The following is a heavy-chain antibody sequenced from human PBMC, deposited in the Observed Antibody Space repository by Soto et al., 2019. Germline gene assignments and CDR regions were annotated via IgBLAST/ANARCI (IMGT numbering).Heavy chain of an antibody. Sequence: SETLSLTCAVYGGSFIGYYCSLSRHPPGKWLEWIVEINHSGSTNYNPSLKSRVTISVDTSKNQFSLKLSSVTAADTAVYYCARGEDDYGDYALVYWGQGTLVTVSS. D-gene: IGHD4-17*01. J-gene: IGHJ4*02. CDR2: INHSGST. CDR1: GGSFIGYY. CDR3: ARGEDDYGDYALVY. V-gene: IGHV4-34*01.